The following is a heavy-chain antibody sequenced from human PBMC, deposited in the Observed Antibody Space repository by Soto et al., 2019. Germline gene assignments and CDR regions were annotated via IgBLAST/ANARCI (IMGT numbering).Heavy chain of an antibody. CDR3: ARDSYYDSLDY. CDR1: GFTFSSYW. D-gene: IGHD3-22*01. V-gene: IGHV3-74*01. J-gene: IGHJ4*02. CDR2: INSDGSST. Sequence: PGGSLRLSCADSGFTFSSYWMHWVRQAPGKGLVWVSRINSDGSSTSYADSVKGRFTISRDNAKNTLYLQMNSLRAEDTAVYYCARDSYYDSLDYWGQGTLVTVSS.